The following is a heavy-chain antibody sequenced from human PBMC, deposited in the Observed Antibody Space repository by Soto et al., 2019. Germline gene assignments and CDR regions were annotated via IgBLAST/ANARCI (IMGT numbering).Heavy chain of an antibody. D-gene: IGHD6-13*01. V-gene: IGHV3-11*01. Sequence: QVQRLESGGGLVKPGGSLRLSCAASGFIFSDYYRTWIRQAPGKGLEWISQISNSGSIIYYADSVKGRFIISRDNAQNSLYLQMNSLRAEDTAVFYCARFRPSSRAAGEGIDFWGQGTLVTVSS. J-gene: IGHJ4*02. CDR2: ISNSGSII. CDR3: ARFRPSSRAAGEGIDF. CDR1: GFIFSDYY.